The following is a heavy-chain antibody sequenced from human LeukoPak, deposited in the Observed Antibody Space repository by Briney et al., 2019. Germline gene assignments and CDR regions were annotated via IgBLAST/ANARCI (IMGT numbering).Heavy chain of an antibody. V-gene: IGHV3-21*01. J-gene: IGHJ4*02. D-gene: IGHD3-10*01. CDR3: ARDLGSGSYSGFDS. CDR1: GFTFSSYS. CDR2: ISSSSSYI. Sequence: GGSLRLSCAASGFTFSSYSMNWVRQAPGKGLEWVSSISSSSSYIYYADSVKGRFTISRDNAKNSLYLQMNSLRAENTAVYYCARDLGSGSYSGFDSWGQGTLVTVSS.